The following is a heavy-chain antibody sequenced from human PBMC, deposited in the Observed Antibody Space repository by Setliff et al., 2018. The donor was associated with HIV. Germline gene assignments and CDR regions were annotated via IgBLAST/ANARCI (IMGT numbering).Heavy chain of an antibody. CDR3: VRDRPNWYANSGIFDQ. D-gene: IGHD2-8*01. Sequence: GGSLRLSCEASEFTFSDSWMHWVRQVPGQGLVWVSTINSDGSTTSYADSVKGRFTISRDNAKNSLYLQMNSLRADDSAVYYCVRDRPNWYANSGIFDQWGQGTLVTVSS. J-gene: IGHJ4*02. CDR2: INSDGSTT. CDR1: EFTFSDSW. V-gene: IGHV3-74*01.